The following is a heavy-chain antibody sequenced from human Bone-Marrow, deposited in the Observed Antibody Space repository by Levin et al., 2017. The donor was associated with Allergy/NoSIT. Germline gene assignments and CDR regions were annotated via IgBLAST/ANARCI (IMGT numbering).Heavy chain of an antibody. CDR1: GFTFSSYA. CDR3: AKYSSDRYYFDY. J-gene: IGHJ4*02. Sequence: GESLKISCAASGFTFSSYAMSWVRQAPGKGLEWVSAISGSGGSTYYADSVKGRFTISSDNSKNTLYLQMNSLRAEDTAVYYCAKYSSDRYYFDYWGQGTLVTVSS. D-gene: IGHD6-19*01. V-gene: IGHV3-23*01. CDR2: ISGSGGST.